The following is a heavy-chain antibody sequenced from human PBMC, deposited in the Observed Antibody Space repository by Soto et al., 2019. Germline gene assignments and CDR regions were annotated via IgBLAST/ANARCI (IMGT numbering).Heavy chain of an antibody. V-gene: IGHV3-33*01. CDR1: GFTFSSYG. CDR2: IWYDGSNK. CDR3: ARAVLWFGELGPDY. D-gene: IGHD3-10*01. Sequence: PGGSLRLSCAASGFTFSSYGMHWVRQAPGKGLEWVAVIWYDGSNKYYADSVKGRFTISRDNSKNTLYLQMNSLRAEDTAVYYCARAVLWFGELGPDYWGQGTLVTVSS. J-gene: IGHJ4*02.